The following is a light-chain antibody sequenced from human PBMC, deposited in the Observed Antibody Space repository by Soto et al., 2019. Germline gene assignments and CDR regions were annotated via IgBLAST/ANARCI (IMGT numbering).Light chain of an antibody. V-gene: IGKV1-39*01. Sequence: DVPMTQSPSSLSASVGDRVTITCRASQSISTYLNWYQQKPGKAPKLLISGISSLQSGVPSRFSGSGSGIDFTLTISSLQPEDFATYYCQQSNSTPRTFGQGTRVEIK. CDR3: QQSNSTPRT. J-gene: IGKJ1*01. CDR2: GIS. CDR1: QSISTY.